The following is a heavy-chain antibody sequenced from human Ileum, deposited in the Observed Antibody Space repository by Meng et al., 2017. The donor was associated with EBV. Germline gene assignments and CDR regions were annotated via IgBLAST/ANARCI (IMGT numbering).Heavy chain of an antibody. CDR2: MNPTSGRT. D-gene: IGHD3-10*01. CDR3: ARGTTKIRGIILPPPI. J-gene: IGHJ1*01. V-gene: IGHV1-8*01. CDR1: GYIFTSDD. Sequence: QGQMVQSGYEVKKPGASVTVSCKASGYIFTSDDVNWVRQTPGQGLEWIGWMNPTSGRTGYAQKFQGRVTMTSNTSVSTAYLHLSSLTSEDTAVYYCARGTTKIRGIILPPPIWGQGSLVTVSS.